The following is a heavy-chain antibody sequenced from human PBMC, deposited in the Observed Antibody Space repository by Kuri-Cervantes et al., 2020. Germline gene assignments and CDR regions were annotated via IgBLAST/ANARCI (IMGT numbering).Heavy chain of an antibody. J-gene: IGHJ2*01. CDR3: ARCGSHWYFDL. V-gene: IGHV3-43D*04. CDR2: ISWDGGST. Sequence: GGSLRLSCAASGFTFDDYAMHWVRQAPGKGLEWVSLISWDGGSTYYADSVKGRFTISRGNAKNSLYLQMNSLRAEDTAVYYCARCGSHWYFDLWGRGTLVTVSS. CDR1: GFTFDDYA. D-gene: IGHD5-12*01.